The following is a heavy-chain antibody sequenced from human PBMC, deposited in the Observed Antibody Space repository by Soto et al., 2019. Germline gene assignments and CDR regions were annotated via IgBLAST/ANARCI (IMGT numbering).Heavy chain of an antibody. CDR3: ARDRDWSGYSAYYYYYGMDV. CDR2: ISAYNGNT. J-gene: IGHJ6*02. V-gene: IGHV1-18*01. D-gene: IGHD3-3*01. Sequence: ASVKVSCKASGYTFTSYGLSWVRQAPGQGLEWMGWISAYNGNTNYAQKLQGRVTMTTDTSTSTAYMELRSLRSDDTAVYYCARDRDWSGYSAYYYYYGMDVWGQGTTVTVSS. CDR1: GYTFTSYG.